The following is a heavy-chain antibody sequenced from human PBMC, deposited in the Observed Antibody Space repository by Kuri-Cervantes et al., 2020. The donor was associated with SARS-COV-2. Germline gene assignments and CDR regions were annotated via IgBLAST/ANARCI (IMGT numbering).Heavy chain of an antibody. V-gene: IGHV5-10-1*01. CDR1: GYDFTIYW. J-gene: IGHJ3*01. Sequence: GGSLRLSCEVSGYDFTIYWISWVRQMPGKGLEWMGRIDPSDSYTDYSPSFGGLVTISIDKSISTAYLQWSSLKASDTAMYYCVRTPHLGAFDFWGQGTMVTVSS. CDR2: IDPSDSYT. CDR3: VRTPHLGAFDF. D-gene: IGHD2-15*01.